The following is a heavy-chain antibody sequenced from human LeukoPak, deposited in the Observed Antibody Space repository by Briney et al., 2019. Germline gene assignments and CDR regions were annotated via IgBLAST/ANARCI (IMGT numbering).Heavy chain of an antibody. CDR1: GYTFTSYY. V-gene: IGHV1-46*01. D-gene: IGHD1-26*01. CDR2: INPSGGST. J-gene: IGHJ4*02. Sequence: ASVKVSCKVSGYTFTSYYMHWVRQAPGQGLEWMGIINPSGGSTSYAQKFQGRVTMTRDMSTSTVYMGLSSLRSEDTAVYYCGVVGATGIDYWGQGTLVTVSS. CDR3: GVVGATGIDY.